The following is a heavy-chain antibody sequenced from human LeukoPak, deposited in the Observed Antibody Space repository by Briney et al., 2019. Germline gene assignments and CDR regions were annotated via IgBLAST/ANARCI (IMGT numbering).Heavy chain of an antibody. V-gene: IGHV4-34*01. CDR1: GGSFSDYY. J-gene: IGHJ6*02. D-gene: IGHD3-9*01. Sequence: SETLSLTCAVYGGSFSDYYWSWIRQPPGKGLEWIGEINHSGSTNYNPSLKSRVTISVDTSKTQFSLKLSSVTAADTAVYYCARVLRYFRRYYYYGMDVWGQGTTVTVSS. CDR3: ARVLRYFRRYYYYGMDV. CDR2: INHSGST.